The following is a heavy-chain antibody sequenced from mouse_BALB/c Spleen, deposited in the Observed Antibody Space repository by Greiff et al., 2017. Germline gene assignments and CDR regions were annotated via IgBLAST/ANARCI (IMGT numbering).Heavy chain of an antibody. CDR1: GFTFSSYA. D-gene: IGHD4-1*01. CDR3: ARGDWVFDY. CDR2: ISSGGSYT. J-gene: IGHJ2*01. Sequence: EVMLVESGGGLVKPGGSLKLSCAASGFTFSSYAMSWVRQSPEKRLEWVAEISSGGSYTYYPDTVTGRFTISRDNAKNTLYLEMSSLRSEDTAMYYCARGDWVFDYWGQGTTLTVSS. V-gene: IGHV5-9-4*01.